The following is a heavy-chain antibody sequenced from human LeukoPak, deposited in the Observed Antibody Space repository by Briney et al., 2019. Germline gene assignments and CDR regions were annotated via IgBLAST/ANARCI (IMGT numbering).Heavy chain of an antibody. CDR2: LKTEGSQI. J-gene: IGHJ4*02. D-gene: IGHD7-27*01. V-gene: IGHV3-7*01. CDR3: ARDLNWETY. CDR1: GFIFSSYW. Sequence: PGGSLRLSCVASGFIFSSYWMTWVGQAPGKGLEGVANLKTEGSQIYYVDSVKGRFTISRDNAKNSLYLQMNSLRAEDTAVYYCARDLNWETYWGQGTLVSVSS.